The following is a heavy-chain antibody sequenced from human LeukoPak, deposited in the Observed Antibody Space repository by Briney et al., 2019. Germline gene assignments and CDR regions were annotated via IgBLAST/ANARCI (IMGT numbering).Heavy chain of an antibody. Sequence: PGGSLRLSCVASGFTFNDYWMYWVRQAPGKGLMWVSRLNTDGSITTYADSVEGRFTISRDNARNTLYLQMNSLRADDTALYYCARSVPDYTRFDYWGQGALVTVSS. CDR2: LNTDGSIT. V-gene: IGHV3-74*01. CDR3: ARSVPDYTRFDY. J-gene: IGHJ4*02. D-gene: IGHD4-11*01. CDR1: GFTFNDYW.